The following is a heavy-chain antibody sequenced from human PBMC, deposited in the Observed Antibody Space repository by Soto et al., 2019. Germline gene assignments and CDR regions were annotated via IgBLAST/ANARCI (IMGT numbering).Heavy chain of an antibody. D-gene: IGHD4-17*01. CDR3: AKSIENGEPRTNYGDYSYYYYGMDV. CDR2: ISGSGGST. CDR1: GFTFSSYA. Sequence: GGSLRLSCAASGFTFSSYAMSWVRQAPGKGLEWVSAISGSGGSTYYADSVKGRFTISRDNSKNTLYLQMNSLRAEDTAVYYCAKSIENGEPRTNYGDYSYYYYGMDVWGQGTTVTVSS. V-gene: IGHV3-23*01. J-gene: IGHJ6*02.